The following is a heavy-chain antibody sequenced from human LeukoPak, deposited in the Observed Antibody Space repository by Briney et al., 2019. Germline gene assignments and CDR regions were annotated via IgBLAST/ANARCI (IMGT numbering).Heavy chain of an antibody. D-gene: IGHD3-3*01. Sequence: SQTLSLTRAVSGGSISSGGYSWSWIRQPPGKGLEWIGYIYHSGSTYYNPSLKSRVTISVDRSKNQFSLKLSSVTAADTAVYYCARAGYDFWSGYYNAHTFDIWGQGTMVTVSS. CDR1: GGSISSGGYS. J-gene: IGHJ3*02. CDR3: ARAGYDFWSGYYNAHTFDI. V-gene: IGHV4-30-2*01. CDR2: IYHSGST.